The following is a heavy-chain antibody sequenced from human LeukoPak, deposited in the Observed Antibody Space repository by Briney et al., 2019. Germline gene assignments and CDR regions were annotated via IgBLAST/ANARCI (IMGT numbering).Heavy chain of an antibody. CDR1: GGSIRSYY. CDR3: AREAGDFYDTGGRDC. J-gene: IGHJ4*02. CDR2: IYTSGST. Sequence: SETLSLTCTVSGGSIRSYYWSWIRQPAGKGLEWIGRIYTSGSTDYNPSLKSRVTMSVDTSKNQFSLQLSSVTAADTAVYYCAREAGDFYDTGGRDCWGQGTLVTVSS. D-gene: IGHD3-22*01. V-gene: IGHV4-4*07.